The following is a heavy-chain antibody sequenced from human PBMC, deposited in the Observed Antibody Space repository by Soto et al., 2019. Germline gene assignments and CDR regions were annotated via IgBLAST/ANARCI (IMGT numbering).Heavy chain of an antibody. D-gene: IGHD4-17*01. CDR3: AMSYGESGLYYYAMDV. V-gene: IGHV4-61*01. CDR1: GGSVSSGSFY. Sequence: QVQLQESGPGLVKPSETLSLTSTVSGGSVSSGSFYWSWIRQPPGKGLEWIGHIYYSGNTKYNPSLKSRVTISVDTSKNQFSLRLNSVTAADTAVYYCAMSYGESGLYYYAMDVWGQGTTVTVSS. J-gene: IGHJ6*02. CDR2: IYYSGNT.